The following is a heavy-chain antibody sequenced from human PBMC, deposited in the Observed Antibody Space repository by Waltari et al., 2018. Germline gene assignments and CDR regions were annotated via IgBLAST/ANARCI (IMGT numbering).Heavy chain of an antibody. V-gene: IGHV4-59*11. Sequence: GGSISSHYWSWIRQPPGKGLEWIGYIYYSGSTNYNPSLKSRVTISVDTSKNQFSLKLSSVTAADTAVYYCARYLQRYCSGGSCSFDHRFDYWGQGTLVTVSS. CDR3: ARYLQRYCSGGSCSFDHRFDY. D-gene: IGHD2-15*01. J-gene: IGHJ4*02. CDR2: IYYSGST. CDR1: GGSISSHY.